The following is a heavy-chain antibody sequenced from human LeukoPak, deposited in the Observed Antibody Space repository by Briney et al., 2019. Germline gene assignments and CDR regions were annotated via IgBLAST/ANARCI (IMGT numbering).Heavy chain of an antibody. CDR1: GYTPGSYD. V-gene: IGHV1-8*01. J-gene: IGHJ3*02. D-gene: IGHD2-21*01. CDR2: MYPNNADT. CDR3: TRGKHCDNSGCGGGPTPPGYAFEI. Sequence: ASVRVSCQASGYTPGSYDINWVRHASGQGLERMVYMYPNNADTRFAQQFQGRVTLTSDTSINTAYMELSNLGSDDTAIYYCTRGKHCDNSGCGGGPTPPGYAFEIWGHGSMVTVSS.